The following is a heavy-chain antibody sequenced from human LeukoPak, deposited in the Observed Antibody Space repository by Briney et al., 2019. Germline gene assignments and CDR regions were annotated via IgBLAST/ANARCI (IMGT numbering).Heavy chain of an antibody. J-gene: IGHJ4*02. V-gene: IGHV3-11*01. CDR3: ARVVGKWEFDY. CDR1: RFTFSDYY. Sequence: GGSLRLSCAASRFTFSDYYMSWIRQAPGKGLEWVSYITHSGSTISYADSVKGRFTISRDNAKNSLYLQMNSRRAEDTAVYYCARVVGKWEFDYWGQGTLVTVSS. D-gene: IGHD1-26*01. CDR2: ITHSGSTI.